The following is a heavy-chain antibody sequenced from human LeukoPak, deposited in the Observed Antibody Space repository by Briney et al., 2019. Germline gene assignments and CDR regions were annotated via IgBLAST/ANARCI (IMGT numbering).Heavy chain of an antibody. CDR1: GFTVSSNY. D-gene: IGHD3-10*01. V-gene: IGHV3-74*01. J-gene: IGHJ4*02. Sequence: GGSLRLSCAASGFTVSSNYMSWVRQAPGKGLVWVSRINSDGSSTSYADSVKGRFTISRDNAKNTLYLQMNSLRAEDTAVYYCARVLLWFGDDVAFDYWGQGTLVTVSS. CDR2: INSDGSST. CDR3: ARVLLWFGDDVAFDY.